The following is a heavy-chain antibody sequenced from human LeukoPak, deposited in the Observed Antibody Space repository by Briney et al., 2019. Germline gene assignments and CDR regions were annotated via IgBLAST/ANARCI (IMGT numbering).Heavy chain of an antibody. Sequence: ASVKASCKVSGYTLTELSMHWVRQAPGKGLEWMGGFDPEDGETIYAQKFQGRVTMTEDTSTDTAYMELSSLRSEDTAVYYCATLYCSSTSCYSNFDYWGQGTLVTVSS. CDR2: FDPEDGET. V-gene: IGHV1-24*01. CDR1: GYTLTELS. CDR3: ATLYCSSTSCYSNFDY. D-gene: IGHD2-2*01. J-gene: IGHJ4*02.